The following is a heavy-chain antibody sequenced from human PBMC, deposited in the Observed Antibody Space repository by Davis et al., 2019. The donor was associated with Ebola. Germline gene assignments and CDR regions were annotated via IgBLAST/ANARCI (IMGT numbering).Heavy chain of an antibody. CDR1: GFTFSSYS. V-gene: IGHV3-21*04. CDR3: ARSYCSGGSCYNYYYGMDV. Sequence: PGGSLRLSCAASGFTFSSYSMNWVRQAPGKGLEWVSSISSSSSYIYYADSVKGRFTISRDNAKNSLYLQMNSLRAEDTAVYYCARSYCSGGSCYNYYYGMDVWGQGTTVTVSS. CDR2: ISSSSSYI. D-gene: IGHD2-15*01. J-gene: IGHJ6*02.